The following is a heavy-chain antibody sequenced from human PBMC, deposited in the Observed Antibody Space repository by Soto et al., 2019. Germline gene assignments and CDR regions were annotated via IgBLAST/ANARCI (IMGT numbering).Heavy chain of an antibody. J-gene: IGHJ4*02. CDR3: AHRLSYYLFDY. D-gene: IGHD3-10*01. V-gene: IGHV2-5*02. CDR2: IYWDDDK. CDR1: GFSLSSSGVG. Sequence: QITLTESGPTLVKPTQTLTLTCTFSGFSLSSSGVGVGWIRQPPGKALEWLALIYWDDDKRYSPSLKSRLTXTMXTSKNQVVLTMTNMDPVDTATYYCAHRLSYYLFDYWGQGTLVTVSS.